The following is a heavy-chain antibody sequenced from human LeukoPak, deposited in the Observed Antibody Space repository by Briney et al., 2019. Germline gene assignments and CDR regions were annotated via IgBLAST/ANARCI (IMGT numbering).Heavy chain of an antibody. CDR3: ARDNYYDSSGYLTIIDY. CDR2: IYYSGST. J-gene: IGHJ4*02. CDR1: GGSISSSSYY. V-gene: IGHV4-39*07. D-gene: IGHD3-22*01. Sequence: SETLSLTCTVSGGSISSSSYYWGWIRQPPGKGLEWIGSIYYSGSTYYNPSLKSRVTISVDTSKNQFSLKLSSVTAADTAVYYCARDNYYDSSGYLTIIDYWGQGTLVTVSS.